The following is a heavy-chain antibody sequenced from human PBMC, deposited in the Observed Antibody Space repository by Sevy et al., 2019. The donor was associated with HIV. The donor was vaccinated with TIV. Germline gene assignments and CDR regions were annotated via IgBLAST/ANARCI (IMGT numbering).Heavy chain of an antibody. V-gene: IGHV3-23*01. Sequence: RGYLRLSCAASGFAFYEYSMSWIRQAPGKGLEWVATLSFGCGKIKYADSVKGRFTISRYNSKNSFYLQMDNLGVEDTALHYCAREGCSRPHDYWGQGTRVFVSS. CDR3: AREGCSRPHDY. CDR1: GFAFYEYS. CDR2: LSFGCGKI. D-gene: IGHD2-8*01. J-gene: IGHJ4*02.